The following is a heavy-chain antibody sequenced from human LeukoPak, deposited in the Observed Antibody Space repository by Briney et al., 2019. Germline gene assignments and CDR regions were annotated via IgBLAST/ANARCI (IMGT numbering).Heavy chain of an antibody. J-gene: IGHJ4*02. D-gene: IGHD3-22*01. CDR3: ARAVSFYDSSGSY. CDR2: IKEDGREK. CDR1: GFTFSNYW. V-gene: IGHV3-7*01. Sequence: PWGSLRLSCAAPGFTFSNYWMTWVRQGPGKGLEGVANIKEDGREKYYVESVKGRFTISRDNAKNSLYLQMNRLSAEDTAMYYCARAVSFYDSSGSYWGQGSLVTVSS.